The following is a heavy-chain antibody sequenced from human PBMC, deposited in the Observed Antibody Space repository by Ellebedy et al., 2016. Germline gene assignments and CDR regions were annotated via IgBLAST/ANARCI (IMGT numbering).Heavy chain of an antibody. CDR2: ISSAGSYT. CDR1: GLPFSTFF. J-gene: IGHJ6*02. Sequence: GESLKISXAVSGLPFSTFFMSWLRQAPGKGLEWVSYISSAGSYTDYPDSVKGRFTISRDNAKRSLYLQMDRLTSDDTAVYYCARDLVTMALRFYYFGMDVWGQGTTVTVSS. D-gene: IGHD3-10*01. CDR3: ARDLVTMALRFYYFGMDV. V-gene: IGHV3-11*06.